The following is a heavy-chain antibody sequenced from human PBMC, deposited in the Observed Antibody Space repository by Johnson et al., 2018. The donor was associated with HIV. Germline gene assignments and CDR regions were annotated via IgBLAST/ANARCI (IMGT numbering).Heavy chain of an antibody. J-gene: IGHJ3*02. CDR1: GFTFSNYA. CDR2: ISYDGSNK. Sequence: QLVESGGGVVQPGRSLRLSCAASGFTFSNYAMHWVRQAPGKGLEWVAVISYDGSNKYYADSVKGRFTISRDNSKNTLYLQMNSLRAEDTAVYYCARPLRGVNAFDIWGQGTMVTVSS. V-gene: IGHV3-30*04. D-gene: IGHD3-10*01. CDR3: ARPLRGVNAFDI.